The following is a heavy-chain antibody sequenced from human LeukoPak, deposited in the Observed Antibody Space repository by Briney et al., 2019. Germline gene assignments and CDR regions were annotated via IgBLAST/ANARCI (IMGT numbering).Heavy chain of an antibody. CDR1: GDSVSSTSPA. Sequence: SQTLSLICAISGDSVSSTSPAWNWIRQSPSTRLEWLGRTHYRSKWYNDYAASVKSRITINADTSKNQFSLQLNSVTPEDTAVYYCARGGYCSSTSCYSWFDPWGQGSLVTVSS. CDR2: THYRSKWYN. V-gene: IGHV6-1*01. J-gene: IGHJ5*02. D-gene: IGHD2-2*02. CDR3: ARGGYCSSTSCYSWFDP.